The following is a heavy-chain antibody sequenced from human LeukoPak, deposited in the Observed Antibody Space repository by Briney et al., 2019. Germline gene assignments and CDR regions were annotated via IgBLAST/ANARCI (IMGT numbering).Heavy chain of an antibody. D-gene: IGHD4-11*01. CDR3: ARVVPYSEDAFDI. Sequence: PSETLSLTCTVSGGSISSYYWSWIRQPPGKGLEWIGYIYYSGSTNYNPSLKRRVTISVDTSKNQFSLKLSSVTAADTAVYYCARVVPYSEDAFDIWGQGTMVTVSS. CDR2: IYYSGST. J-gene: IGHJ3*02. V-gene: IGHV4-59*01. CDR1: GGSISSYY.